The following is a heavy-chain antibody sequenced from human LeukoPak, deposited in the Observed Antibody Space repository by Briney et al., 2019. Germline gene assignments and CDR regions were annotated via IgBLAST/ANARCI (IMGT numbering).Heavy chain of an antibody. J-gene: IGHJ4*02. D-gene: IGHD1-26*01. CDR1: GYTFTDYY. CDR2: VDPEDGET. V-gene: IGHV1-69-2*01. CDR3: ATDRVVGAYDY. Sequence: ASVKVSCKASGYTFTDYYMHWVQQAPGKGLEWMGRVDPEDGETIYAEKFQGRVTITADTSTDTAYMELSSLRSEDTAVYYCATDRVVGAYDYWGQGTLVTVSS.